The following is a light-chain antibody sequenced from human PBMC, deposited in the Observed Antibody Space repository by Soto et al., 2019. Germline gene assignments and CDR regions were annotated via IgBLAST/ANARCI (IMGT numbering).Light chain of an antibody. CDR2: GSD. V-gene: IGLV1-44*01. CDR3: AAWDDNLNGWV. J-gene: IGLJ3*02. CDR1: SSNIGRNS. Sequence: QSVLTQPPSASGTPGQRVTISCSGSSSNIGRNSVNWYQQVPGTAPNLLIYGSDQRPSGVPDRFSGSRSGTSASLAISGLQSEDDATYYCAAWDDNLNGWVFGGGTKLTVL.